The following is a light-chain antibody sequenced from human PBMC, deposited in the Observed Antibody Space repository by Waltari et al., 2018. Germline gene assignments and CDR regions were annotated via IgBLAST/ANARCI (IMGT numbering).Light chain of an antibody. J-gene: IGLJ1*01. Sequence: QSALTQPASVSASPGQSITISCPGTTSQIGYYKYVSWYQPHPGKAPKLIIYDVSHRPSGVSDRFSGSKSGNTASLTISGLRAEDEADYHCSSYSISSNYFVFGTGTTVTVL. V-gene: IGLV2-14*03. CDR3: SSYSISSNYFV. CDR1: TSQIGYYKY. CDR2: DVS.